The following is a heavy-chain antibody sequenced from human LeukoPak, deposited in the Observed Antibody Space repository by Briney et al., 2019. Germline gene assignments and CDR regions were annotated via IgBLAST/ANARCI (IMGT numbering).Heavy chain of an antibody. V-gene: IGHV1-2*02. Sequence: GASVKASCKASGYTFTGYHMHWVRQAPGQGLEWMGWINPNSGGTNYAQKFQGRVTMARDTSISTAYMELSRLRSDDTAVYYCARAGGYCGRISCPYYFDYWGQGSLVAVSS. CDR1: GYTFTGYH. CDR2: INPNSGGT. CDR3: ARAGGYCGRISCPYYFDY. D-gene: IGHD2-15*01. J-gene: IGHJ4*02.